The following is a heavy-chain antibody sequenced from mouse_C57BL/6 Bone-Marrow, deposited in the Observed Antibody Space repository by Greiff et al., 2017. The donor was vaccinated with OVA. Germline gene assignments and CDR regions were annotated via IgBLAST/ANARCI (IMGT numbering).Heavy chain of an antibody. CDR1: GYTFTDYN. V-gene: IGHV1-18*01. J-gene: IGHJ1*03. D-gene: IGHD1-1*01. CDR2: INPNNGGT. Sequence: EVQLQESGPELVKPGASVKIPCKASGYTFTDYNMDWVKQSHGKSLEWIGDINPNNGGTIYNQKFKGKATLTVDKSSSTAYMELRSLTSEDTAFYYCARGYGSSYVFWYFDVWGTGTTVTVSS. CDR3: ARGYGSSYVFWYFDV.